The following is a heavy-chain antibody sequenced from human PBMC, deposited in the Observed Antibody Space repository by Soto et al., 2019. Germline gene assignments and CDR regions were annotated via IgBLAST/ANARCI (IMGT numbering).Heavy chain of an antibody. CDR3: ARVLQPPYGSSWRSVYWYFER. D-gene: IGHD2-15*01. CDR1: GGTFNSYA. V-gene: IGHV1-69*06. J-gene: IGHJ2*01. Sequence: QVQLVQSGAEVKKPGSSVKVSCKASGGTFNSYALTWVRQAPGHGLEWMGGVIPSFRSTNYAQKFQGRVTITANRYTSTAYMELSSLRSDDTAVYYCARVLQPPYGSSWRSVYWYFERWGSGTLVTVSS. CDR2: VIPSFRST.